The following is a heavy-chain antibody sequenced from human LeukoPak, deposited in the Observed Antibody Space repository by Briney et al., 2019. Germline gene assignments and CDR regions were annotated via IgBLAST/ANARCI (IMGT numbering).Heavy chain of an antibody. J-gene: IGHJ4*02. CDR3: ARSRLTGYSSGGLDY. CDR2: IIPILGIA. V-gene: IGHV1-69*04. D-gene: IGHD6-19*01. Sequence: SVKVSCKASGGTFSSYAISWVRQAPGQGLEWIGRIIPILGIANYAQKFQGRVTITADKSTSTAYMELSSLRSEDTAVYYCARSRLTGYSSGGLDYWGQGTLVTVSS. CDR1: GGTFSSYA.